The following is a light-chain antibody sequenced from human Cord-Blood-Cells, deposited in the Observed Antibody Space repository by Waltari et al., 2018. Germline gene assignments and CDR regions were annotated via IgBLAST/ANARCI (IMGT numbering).Light chain of an antibody. J-gene: IGLJ1*01. CDR2: DVS. CDR1: SSDVGGYNS. Sequence: QSALTQPASVSGSPGQSLTISCPGTSSDVGGYNSVSWYQQHPGKAPKLMIYDVSNRPSGVSNRFSGSKSGNTASLTISGLQAEDEADYYCSSYTSSSTYVFGTGTKVTVL. CDR3: SSYTSSSTYV. V-gene: IGLV2-14*01.